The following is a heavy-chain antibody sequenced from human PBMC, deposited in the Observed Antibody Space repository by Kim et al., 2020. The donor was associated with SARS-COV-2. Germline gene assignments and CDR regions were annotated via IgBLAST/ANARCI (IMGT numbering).Heavy chain of an antibody. V-gene: IGHV1-8*01. D-gene: IGHD3-3*01. CDR2: MNPNSGNT. CDR3: ARDFWSGYYYYYYYGMDV. J-gene: IGHJ6*02. CDR1: GYTFTSYD. Sequence: ASVKVSCKASGYTFTSYDINWVRQATGQGLEWMGWMNPNSGNTGYAQKFQGRVTMTRNTSISTAYMELSSLRSEDTAAYYCARDFWSGYYYYYYYGMDVWGQGTTVTVSS.